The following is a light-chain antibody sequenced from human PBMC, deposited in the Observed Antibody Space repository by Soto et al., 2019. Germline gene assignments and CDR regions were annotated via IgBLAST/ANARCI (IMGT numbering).Light chain of an antibody. Sequence: IVLTQSPATLSVSQGERATLSCTPSHIVSSNLAWHQQNPGQAPRLLIYGASSRATGIPDRFSGSGFGTHFTLTISSLEPEDFAMYYCQQSSSSVTSAQGTRLDI. V-gene: IGKV3-20*01. CDR2: GAS. CDR3: QQSSSSVT. J-gene: IGKJ5*01. CDR1: HIVSSN.